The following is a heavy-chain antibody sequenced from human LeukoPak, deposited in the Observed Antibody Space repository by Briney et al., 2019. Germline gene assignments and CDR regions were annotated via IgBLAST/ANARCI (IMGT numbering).Heavy chain of an antibody. CDR3: ARDSAGNDY. Sequence: QPGGSLRLSCAASGFTFSTYWMSWVRQAPGKGLEWVANIKQDGSEKYYVDPVKGRFTISRDNAKNSLYLQMNSLRAEDTAMYYCARDSAGNDYWGQGTLVTVSS. CDR2: IKQDGSEK. D-gene: IGHD6-13*01. V-gene: IGHV3-7*01. J-gene: IGHJ4*02. CDR1: GFTFSTYW.